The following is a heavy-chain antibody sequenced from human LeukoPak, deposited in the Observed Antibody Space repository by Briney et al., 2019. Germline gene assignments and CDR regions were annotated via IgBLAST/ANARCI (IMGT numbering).Heavy chain of an antibody. V-gene: IGHV3-48*04. D-gene: IGHD3-22*01. Sequence: PGGSLRLSCAASGFTFSSCSVNWVRRAPGKGLEWVSYISGSSSSIKYADSVKGRFTISRDNAKNSLYLQMNSLRAEDTAVYYCARDYDRSGYYIDLDYWGQGTLVTVSS. CDR1: GFTFSSCS. CDR2: ISGSSSSI. J-gene: IGHJ4*02. CDR3: ARDYDRSGYYIDLDY.